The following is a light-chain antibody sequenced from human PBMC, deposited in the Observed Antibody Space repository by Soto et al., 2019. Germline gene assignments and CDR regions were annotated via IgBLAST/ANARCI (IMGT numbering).Light chain of an antibody. Sequence: QSALTQPASVSGSPGQSITISCTGTSSDIGAYNFVSWYQQHPGKAPKLMLYDVNIRPSGVSNRFSGPKSGNTASLTISGLQAEDAADYYCTSWTTSTTMIFGGGTKLTVL. CDR2: DVN. CDR1: SSDIGAYNF. J-gene: IGLJ2*01. CDR3: TSWTTSTTMI. V-gene: IGLV2-14*03.